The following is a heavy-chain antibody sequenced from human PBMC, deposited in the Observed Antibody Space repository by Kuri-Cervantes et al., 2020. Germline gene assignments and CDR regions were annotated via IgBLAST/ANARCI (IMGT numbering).Heavy chain of an antibody. CDR2: ISSSGSTI. D-gene: IGHD3-10*01. Sequence: GGSLRLSCAVSGFTFSSYEMNWVRQAPGKGLEWVSYISSSGSTIYYAGSVKGRFTISRDNAKNSLYLQMDSLRAEDTAVYYCEKGGFGELLGYYGMDVWGQGTTVTVSS. CDR1: GFTFSSYE. V-gene: IGHV3-48*03. CDR3: EKGGFGELLGYYGMDV. J-gene: IGHJ6*02.